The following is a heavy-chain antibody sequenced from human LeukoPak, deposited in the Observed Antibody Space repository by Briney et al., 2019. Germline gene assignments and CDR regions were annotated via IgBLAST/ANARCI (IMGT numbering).Heavy chain of an antibody. J-gene: IGHJ4*02. CDR1: GFTFSSYG. Sequence: GGSLRPSCAASGFTFSSYGMHWVRQAPGKGLEWVAVIWYDGSNKYYADSVKGRFTISRDNSKNTLYLQMNSLRAEDTAVYYCARVSLEELRWPTGYFDYWGQGTLVTVSS. CDR2: IWYDGSNK. V-gene: IGHV3-33*01. CDR3: ARVSLEELRWPTGYFDY. D-gene: IGHD4-23*01.